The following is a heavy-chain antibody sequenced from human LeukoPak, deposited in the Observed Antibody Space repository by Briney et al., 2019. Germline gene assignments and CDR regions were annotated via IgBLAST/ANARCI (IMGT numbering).Heavy chain of an antibody. Sequence: GGSLKLSCAASGFTFSSYAMSWVRQAPGKGLEWVSAISGSGGSTYYADSVKGRFTISRDNSKDTLYLQMNSLRAEDTAVYYCAKDALWDYDFWSGYSPNSFDYWGQGTLVTVS. CDR2: ISGSGGST. V-gene: IGHV3-23*01. D-gene: IGHD3-3*01. CDR1: GFTFSSYA. J-gene: IGHJ4*02. CDR3: AKDALWDYDFWSGYSPNSFDY.